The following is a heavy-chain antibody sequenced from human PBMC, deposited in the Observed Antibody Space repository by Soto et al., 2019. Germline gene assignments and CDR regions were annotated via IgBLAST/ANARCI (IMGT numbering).Heavy chain of an antibody. CDR3: AKDYYGSGRFDY. J-gene: IGHJ4*02. Sequence: AGSLRLSCAASGFTFSSYGVHWVRQAPGKGLEWVAVISYDGSNKYYADSVKGRFTISRDNSKNTLYLQMNSLRAEDMAVYYCAKDYYGSGRFDYWGQGTLVTVSS. CDR1: GFTFSSYG. D-gene: IGHD3-10*01. V-gene: IGHV3-30*18. CDR2: ISYDGSNK.